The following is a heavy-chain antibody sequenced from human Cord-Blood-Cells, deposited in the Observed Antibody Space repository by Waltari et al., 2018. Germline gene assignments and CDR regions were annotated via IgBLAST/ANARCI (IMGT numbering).Heavy chain of an antibody. Sequence: QVQLVQSGAEVKKPGASVKVSCKVSGYTLTELSMHWVRQAPGKGLEWMGGFAPEDGETNNAQKIQGRVTMTVDTSTATGERELSSLRCEDAAVYYCATVGGGLFGELLSADAFDIWGQGTMVTVSS. D-gene: IGHD3-10*02. V-gene: IGHV1-24*01. CDR3: ATVGGGLFGELLSADAFDI. CDR1: GYTLTELS. CDR2: FAPEDGET. J-gene: IGHJ3*02.